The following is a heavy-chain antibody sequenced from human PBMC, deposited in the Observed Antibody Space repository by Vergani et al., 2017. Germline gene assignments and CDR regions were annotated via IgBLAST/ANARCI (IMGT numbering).Heavy chain of an antibody. CDR2: IRSSSSYI. Sequence: EVQLVESGGGLVKRGGSLRLSCAASGFTFSSYSMNWVRQAPGKGLEWVSSIRSSSSYIHYSDSLQGRFTISRDNAKSSLYLQMNSLRAEDTAVYYCAREYSSTSGRAFDFWGQGTKGTVSS. J-gene: IGHJ3*01. CDR3: AREYSSTSGRAFDF. V-gene: IGHV3-21*01. CDR1: GFTFSSYS. D-gene: IGHD2-2*01.